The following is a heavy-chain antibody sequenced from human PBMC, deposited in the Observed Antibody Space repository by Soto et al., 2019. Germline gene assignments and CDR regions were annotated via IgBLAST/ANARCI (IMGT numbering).Heavy chain of an antibody. J-gene: IGHJ6*02. D-gene: IGHD2-8*02. CDR3: ARGGATDGSYYYYYGMDV. Sequence: GASVKVSCKASGYTFTSYYMHWVRQAPGQGLEWMGIINPSGGSTSYAQKFQGRVTMTRDTSTGTVYMELSSLRSEDTAVYYCARGGATDGSYYYYYGMDVWGQGTTVTVSS. CDR2: INPSGGST. CDR1: GYTFTSYY. V-gene: IGHV1-46*01.